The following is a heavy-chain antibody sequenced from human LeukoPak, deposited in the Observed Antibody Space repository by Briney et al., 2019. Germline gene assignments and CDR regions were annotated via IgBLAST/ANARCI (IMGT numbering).Heavy chain of an antibody. CDR2: INPNRGGK. D-gene: IGHD3-3*01. CDR1: GYTFTGYY. J-gene: IGHJ6*03. Sequence: ASVNVSCKASGYTFTGYYMHWVRQPPGQGLEWMGRINPNRGGKNYAQNFQSRVTMTRDTSISIAYMELSRLRSDDTAVYYCARGVGVTIFGVVIVEDYYYFMDVWGKGTTVTVSS. CDR3: ARGVGVTIFGVVIVEDYYYFMDV. V-gene: IGHV1-2*06.